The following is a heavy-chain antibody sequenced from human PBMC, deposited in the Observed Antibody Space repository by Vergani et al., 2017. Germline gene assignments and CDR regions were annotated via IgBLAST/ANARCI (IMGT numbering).Heavy chain of an antibody. J-gene: IGHJ5*02. CDR3: ARDLRLLYNRFDP. CDR2: TWYDGNNK. CDR1: GFTFNQYS. V-gene: IGHV3-33*01. D-gene: IGHD1-14*01. Sequence: QVQLVESGGGVVQPGRSLRLSCAASGFTFNQYSMHWVRQAPGKGLEWVAVTWYDGNNKQYADSVKGRFTISRDNSKSTMYLPMNSLRDEDTGVNYCARDLRLLYNRFDPWGQGTLVTVSS.